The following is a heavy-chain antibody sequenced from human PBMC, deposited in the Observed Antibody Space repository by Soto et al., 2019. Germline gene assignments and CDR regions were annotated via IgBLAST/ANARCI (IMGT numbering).Heavy chain of an antibody. Sequence: GASVKVSCKASGGTFSSYAISWVRQAPGQGLEWMGGIIPIFGTANYAQKFQGRVTITADESTSTAYMELSSLRSEDTAVYYCAREIAAPDYIVVVVAAPPNAFDIWGQGTMVTVSS. J-gene: IGHJ3*02. CDR2: IIPIFGTA. D-gene: IGHD2-15*01. CDR3: AREIAAPDYIVVVVAAPPNAFDI. V-gene: IGHV1-69*13. CDR1: GGTFSSYA.